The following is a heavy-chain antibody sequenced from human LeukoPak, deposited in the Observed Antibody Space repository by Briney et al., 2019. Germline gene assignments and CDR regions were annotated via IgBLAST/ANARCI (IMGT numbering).Heavy chain of an antibody. CDR2: ISAYNGNT. CDR1: GYTFTSYG. V-gene: IGHV1-18*01. CDR3: ARGGRLGYCSSTSCYTDAFDI. D-gene: IGHD2-2*02. Sequence: ASVKVSCKASGYTFTSYGISWVRQAPGQGLEWMGRISAYNGNTNYAQKLQGRVTMTTDTSTSTAYMELRSLRSDDTAVYYCARGGRLGYCSSTSCYTDAFDIWGQGTMVTVSS. J-gene: IGHJ3*02.